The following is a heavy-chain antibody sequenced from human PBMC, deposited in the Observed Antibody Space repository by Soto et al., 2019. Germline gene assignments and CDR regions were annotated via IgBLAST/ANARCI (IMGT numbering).Heavy chain of an antibody. J-gene: IGHJ6*02. V-gene: IGHV3-30-3*01. CDR2: ISYDGSNK. CDR1: GFTFSSYA. CDR3: ARVAIPFRTYGMDV. Sequence: QVQLVESGGGVVQPGRSLRLSCAASGFTFSSYAMHWVRQAPGKGLGWVAVISYDGSNKYYADSVKGRFTISRDNSKNTLYLQMNSLRAEDTAVYYCARVAIPFRTYGMDVWGQGTTVTVSS.